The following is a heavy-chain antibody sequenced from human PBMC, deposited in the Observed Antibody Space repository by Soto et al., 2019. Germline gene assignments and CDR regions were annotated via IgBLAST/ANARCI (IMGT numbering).Heavy chain of an antibody. CDR2: IYSEGNT. J-gene: IGHJ6*02. V-gene: IGHV3-66*01. CDR3: ARDDGRGGYYYYGLDV. D-gene: IGHD3-10*01. CDR1: GFIVSTNY. Sequence: EVQLVESGGGLVQPGGSLRLSCAASGFIVSTNYMSWVRQAPGKGLEWVSVIYSEGNTYYADSVKGRFTISRDNSKNTLFLQMNSLRAEDTAVYYCARDDGRGGYYYYGLDVWGQGTTVTVSS.